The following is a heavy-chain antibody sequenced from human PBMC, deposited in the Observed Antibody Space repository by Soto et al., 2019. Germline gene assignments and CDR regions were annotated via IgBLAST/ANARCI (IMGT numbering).Heavy chain of an antibody. Sequence: QVQLVQSGAEVRKPGASVKVSCEASGYTFTSYDIYWVRQATGQGLEWMGWMNPNTGNSGYAQKFQGRVTMASDTSLSTAQMELSSLRSEDTAVYYCARRAETNGWNGFGADKYYFDYWGQGTLVTVSS. CDR2: MNPNTGNS. CDR3: ARRAETNGWNGFGADKYYFDY. D-gene: IGHD1-1*01. J-gene: IGHJ4*02. CDR1: GYTFTSYD. V-gene: IGHV1-8*01.